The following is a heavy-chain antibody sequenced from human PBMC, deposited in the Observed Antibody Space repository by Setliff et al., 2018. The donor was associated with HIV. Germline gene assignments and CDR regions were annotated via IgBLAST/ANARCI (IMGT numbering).Heavy chain of an antibody. CDR2: IYIYNSGST. CDR3: ARGVNFDY. Sequence: SETLSLTCSVSGGSFSGCYWSWIRQPPGKGLEWIGYIYIYNSGSTNYNPSLTSRVTISVDTSRNQFSLKLTSVTAADTAIYYCARGVNFDYWGQGTQVTVS. J-gene: IGHJ4*02. D-gene: IGHD3-3*01. CDR1: GGSFSGCY. V-gene: IGHV4-59*01.